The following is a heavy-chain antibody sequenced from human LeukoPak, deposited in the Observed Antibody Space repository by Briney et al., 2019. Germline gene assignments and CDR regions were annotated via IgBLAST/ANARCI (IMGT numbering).Heavy chain of an antibody. CDR2: INAGNGNT. CDR3: ARAVNVPFSRWRRDEIEFSN. J-gene: IGHJ4*02. Sequence: ASVKVSCKASGYTFTSYAMHWVRQAPGQRLEWMGWINAGNGNTKYSQKFQGRVTITRDTSASTAYMELSSLRSEDTAVYYCARAVNVPFSRWRRDEIEFSNWGQGTLVTVSS. D-gene: IGHD3-16*02. CDR1: GYTFTSYA. V-gene: IGHV1-3*01.